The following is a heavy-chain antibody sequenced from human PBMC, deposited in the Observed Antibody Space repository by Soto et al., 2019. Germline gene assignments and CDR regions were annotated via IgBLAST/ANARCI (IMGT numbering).Heavy chain of an antibody. CDR3: ARASSSSSAADY. CDR2: IYDSESA. CDR1: GESISSGCYY. V-gene: IGHV4-31*01. J-gene: IGHJ4*02. D-gene: IGHD6-6*01. Sequence: QVQLQESGPGLVKASQTLSLICSVSGESISSGCYYWSWIRHHQGKGLEWIGYIYDSESAYYNPSLKSLVTISMDTSKNHFAMKLSSVTAADTAVYYCARASSSSSAADYWGQGTLSTVSS.